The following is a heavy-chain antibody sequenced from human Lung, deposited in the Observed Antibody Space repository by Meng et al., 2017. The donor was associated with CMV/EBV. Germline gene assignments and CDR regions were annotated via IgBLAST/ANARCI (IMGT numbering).Heavy chain of an antibody. J-gene: IGHJ1*01. CDR2: IPHRGSS. D-gene: IGHD3-10*01. CDR1: GDSITNHNW. Sequence: QVRLRESGPALVKPSGTLSLTCAVSGDSITNHNWWAWVRQPPGKGLEWIGEIPHRGSSAYNPSLKSRVSMSIDKSKNQFSLKLTSVTAADTAVYHCLRRSGGSVWGQGTLVTVSS. V-gene: IGHV4-4*02. CDR3: LRRSGGSV.